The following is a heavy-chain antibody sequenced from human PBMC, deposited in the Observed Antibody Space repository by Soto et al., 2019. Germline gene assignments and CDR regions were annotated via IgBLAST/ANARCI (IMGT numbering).Heavy chain of an antibody. V-gene: IGHV4-39*01. CDR1: GGSISSSRYY. D-gene: IGHD3-3*01. J-gene: IGHJ3*02. Sequence: ETLSLTCTVSGGSISSSRYYWGWIRQPPGKGLEWIGSVYYNGSTHYNPSLKSRVTISVDTSKNQFSLKVRSVTAADTAVYYFARPTIFGVVTDAFDIWGQGTTVTVSS. CDR2: VYYNGST. CDR3: ARPTIFGVVTDAFDI.